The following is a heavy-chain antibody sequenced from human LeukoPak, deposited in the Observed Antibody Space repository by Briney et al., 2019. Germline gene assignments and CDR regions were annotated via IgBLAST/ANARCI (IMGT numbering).Heavy chain of an antibody. CDR2: IYSSGTT. CDR3: ASGSSGYDP. J-gene: IGHJ5*02. CDR1: GGSSSIYY. D-gene: IGHD5-12*01. Sequence: SETLSLTCTVSGGSSSIYYWSWVRQPAGKGLKWIGLIYSSGTTIYNPSLKSPVTMSVDTSKNQLSLKLSSVTAADTAVYFGASGSSGYDPWGQGTLVTVSS. V-gene: IGHV4-4*07.